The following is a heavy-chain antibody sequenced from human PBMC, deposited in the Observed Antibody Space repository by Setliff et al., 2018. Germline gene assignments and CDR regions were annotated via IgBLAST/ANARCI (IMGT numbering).Heavy chain of an antibody. CDR1: GYSISSGYY. CDR3: ARESRYYYDNLGTLDY. D-gene: IGHD3-22*01. Sequence: SETLSLTCAVSGYSISSGYYWGWIRQPPGKGLEWIGSIFHSGSTYYNPSLKSRVTISVDTSKNQFSLKLSSVTAADTAVYYCARESRYYYDNLGTLDYWGQGTLVTVSS. V-gene: IGHV4-38-2*02. J-gene: IGHJ4*02. CDR2: IFHSGST.